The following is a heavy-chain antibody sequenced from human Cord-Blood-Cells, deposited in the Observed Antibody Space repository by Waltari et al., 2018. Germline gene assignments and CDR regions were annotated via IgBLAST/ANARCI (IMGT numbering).Heavy chain of an antibody. CDR1: GFTFSSYW. CDR2: IKQDGSEK. J-gene: IGHJ4*02. CDR3: ARESDY. Sequence: EVQLVESGGGLVQPGGSLRISCAASGFTFSSYWRSWVRQAPGKGLEWVANIKQDGSEKYYVDSVKGRFTISRDNAKNSLYLQMNSLRAEDTAVYYCARESDYWGQGTLVTVSS. V-gene: IGHV3-7*01.